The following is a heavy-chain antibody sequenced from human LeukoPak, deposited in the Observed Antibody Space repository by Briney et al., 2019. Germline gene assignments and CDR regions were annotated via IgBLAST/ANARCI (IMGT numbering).Heavy chain of an antibody. CDR1: GFTFTRHW. J-gene: IGHJ3*02. CDR3: ARVPAAISSDAFDI. CDR2: ISSSSSYI. V-gene: IGHV3-21*01. Sequence: PGGSLRLSCVASGFTFTRHWMTWVRQAPGKGLEWVSSISSSSSYIYYADSVKGRFTISRDNAKNSLYLQMNSLRAEDTAVYYCARVPAAISSDAFDIWGQGTMVTVSS. D-gene: IGHD2-2*01.